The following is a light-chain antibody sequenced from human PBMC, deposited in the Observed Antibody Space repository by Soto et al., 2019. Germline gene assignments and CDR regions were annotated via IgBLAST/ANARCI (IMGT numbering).Light chain of an antibody. Sequence: DIVMTQSPLSLPVTPGEPASISCRSSESLLHSNGYNYLDWYLQKPGQSPQLLIFLGSNRASGVTDRFSGSGSGTDFTLKISRVEAEDVGVYDCMQALQTPWTFGQGTKVDIK. CDR3: MQALQTPWT. CDR1: ESLLHSNGYNY. J-gene: IGKJ1*01. V-gene: IGKV2-28*01. CDR2: LGS.